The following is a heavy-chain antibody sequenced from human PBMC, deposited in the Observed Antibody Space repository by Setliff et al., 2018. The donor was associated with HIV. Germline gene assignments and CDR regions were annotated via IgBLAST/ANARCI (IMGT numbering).Heavy chain of an antibody. V-gene: IGHV1-8*03. CDR1: GYTFTSYD. CDR2: MNPNSGNT. J-gene: IGHJ6*02. CDR3: ARSDCSSVRCYLGHAFEI. Sequence: ASVKVSCKTSGYTFTSYDINWVRQATGQGLEWMGWMNPNSGNTGYAQKFQGRVTITADKSTSTAYMELNSLRSDDTAIYYCARSDCSSVRCYLGHAFEIWGQGTTVTVSS. D-gene: IGHD2-15*01.